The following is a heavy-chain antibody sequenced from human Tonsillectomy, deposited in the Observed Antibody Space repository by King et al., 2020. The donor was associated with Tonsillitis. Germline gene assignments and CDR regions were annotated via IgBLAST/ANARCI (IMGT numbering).Heavy chain of an antibody. Sequence: VQLVESGGGVVQPGRSLRLSCAASGFTFSSYGMHWVRQAPGKGLEWVAIISYDGINKYYADSVKGRFTISRDNSKNTLYLQMNSLRAEDTAVYYCAKDRGYYGSGYEYFDFWGQGTLVTVSS. V-gene: IGHV3-30*18. D-gene: IGHD3-10*01. CDR1: GFTFSSYG. J-gene: IGHJ4*02. CDR2: ISYDGINK. CDR3: AKDRGYYGSGYEYFDF.